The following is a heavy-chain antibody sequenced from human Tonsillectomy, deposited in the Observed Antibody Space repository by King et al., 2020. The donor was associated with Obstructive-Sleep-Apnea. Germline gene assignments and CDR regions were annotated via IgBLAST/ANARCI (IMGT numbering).Heavy chain of an antibody. V-gene: IGHV4-34*01. J-gene: IGHJ3*02. Sequence: VQLQQWGAGLLEPSETLSLTCAVYGESFSGYYWTWVSQPPGKGLEGIGEINDSGRTNYNPSLKSRVTLSIDTSNKKISLKLSSVTAADTAVYYCARAVGATAFDIWGQGIMVTVSS. CDR1: GESFSGYY. CDR3: ARAVGATAFDI. CDR2: INDSGRT. D-gene: IGHD1-26*01.